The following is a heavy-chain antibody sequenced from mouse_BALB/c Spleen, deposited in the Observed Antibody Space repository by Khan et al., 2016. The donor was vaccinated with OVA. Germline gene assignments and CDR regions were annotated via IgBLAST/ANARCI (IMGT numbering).Heavy chain of an antibody. D-gene: IGHD3-2*02. J-gene: IGHJ2*01. CDR1: GYIFTSYW. CDR3: AREEALYYFDY. Sequence: VQLQQSGAELVRPGASVKLSFKTSGYIFTSYWIHWVKQSSGQGLEWIASIYPGTDNTYYTEKLKEKSTLTADNSSSTAYMQLHSLKHEASSAYFGAREEALYYFDYWVQGTTLTVSS. CDR2: IYPGTDNT. V-gene: IGHV1S132*01.